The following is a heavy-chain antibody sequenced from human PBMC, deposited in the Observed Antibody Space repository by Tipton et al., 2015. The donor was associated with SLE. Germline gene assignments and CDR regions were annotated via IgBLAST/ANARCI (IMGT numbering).Heavy chain of an antibody. CDR1: GLLFDYYS. CDR3: AKAGPKGSYLIDS. Sequence: SLRLSCAASGLLFDYYSMIWVRQTPGKGLEWVSGIYWNSDRIDYADSVKGRFTISRDNSKGTLYLQMNSLRPEDTAVYYCAKAGPKGSYLIDSWGQGTLVTVSS. J-gene: IGHJ4*02. CDR2: IYWNSDRI. D-gene: IGHD1-26*01. V-gene: IGHV3-9*01.